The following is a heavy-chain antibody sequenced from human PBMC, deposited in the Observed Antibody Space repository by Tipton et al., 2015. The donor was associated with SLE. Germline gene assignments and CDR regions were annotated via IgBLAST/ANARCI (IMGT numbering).Heavy chain of an antibody. Sequence: SLRLSCAAAGFTFSSYAMHWVRQAPGKGLVWVARIKGDGTRTIYADSVKGRFTISRDNAKNALFLQMDSLRDEDTAVYFCARDDYHSYWGQGTPVIVSS. D-gene: IGHD4-11*01. CDR2: IKGDGTRT. J-gene: IGHJ4*02. CDR3: ARDDYHSY. CDR1: GFTFSSYA. V-gene: IGHV3-74*01.